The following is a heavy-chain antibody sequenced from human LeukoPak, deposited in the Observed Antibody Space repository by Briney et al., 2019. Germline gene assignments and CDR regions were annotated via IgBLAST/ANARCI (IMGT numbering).Heavy chain of an antibody. V-gene: IGHV3-30*18. CDR3: AKPHFDY. Sequence: GGSLRLSCAASGFIFSNYGMHWVRQAPGKGLEWVATISYDGSNKFYTDSVKGRFTISRDNSKNTLFLQMNSLRAEDTAVYYCAKPHFDYWGQGTLVTVSS. CDR2: ISYDGSNK. CDR1: GFIFSNYG. J-gene: IGHJ4*02.